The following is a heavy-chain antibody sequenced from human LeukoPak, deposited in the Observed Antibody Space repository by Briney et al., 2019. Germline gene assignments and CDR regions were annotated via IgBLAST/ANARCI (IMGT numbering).Heavy chain of an antibody. D-gene: IGHD3-22*01. CDR3: ARDYDSSGYYYSAEYFQH. Sequence: GGSLRLSCAASGFTFSSYSMNWVRQAPGKGLEWVSSISSSSYIYYADSVKGRFTISRDNAKNSLYLQMNSLRAEDTAVYYCARDYDSSGYYYSAEYFQHWGQGTLVTVSS. V-gene: IGHV3-21*01. CDR1: GFTFSSYS. J-gene: IGHJ1*01. CDR2: ISSSSYI.